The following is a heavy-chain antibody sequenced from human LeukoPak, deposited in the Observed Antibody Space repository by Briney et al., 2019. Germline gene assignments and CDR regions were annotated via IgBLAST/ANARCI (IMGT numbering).Heavy chain of an antibody. CDR3: ARHGKRSGSRNWFDP. Sequence: GESLNISCKTSGYSFTNYSIGWVRQMPGKGLEWMGIIYPGDSETKYSPSFQGQVTISADRSISTAYLQWSSLKASDTAMYYCARHGKRSGSRNWFDPWGQGTLVTVSS. V-gene: IGHV5-51*01. CDR1: GYSFTNYS. CDR2: IYPGDSET. D-gene: IGHD1-26*01. J-gene: IGHJ5*02.